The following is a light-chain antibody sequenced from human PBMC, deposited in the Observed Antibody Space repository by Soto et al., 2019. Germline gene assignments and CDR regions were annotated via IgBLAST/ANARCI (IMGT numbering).Light chain of an antibody. CDR2: EVG. Sequence: QSVLTQPASVSGSPGQSITISCTGTSSDVGNYNLVSWYQHHPGKAPKLMIYEVGERPSGVSNRFSGSKSGNTASLTLSRLQAEDEADYYCCSYAGSGTYVFGIGTKVTVL. CDR3: CSYAGSGTYV. CDR1: SSDVGNYNL. J-gene: IGLJ1*01. V-gene: IGLV2-23*02.